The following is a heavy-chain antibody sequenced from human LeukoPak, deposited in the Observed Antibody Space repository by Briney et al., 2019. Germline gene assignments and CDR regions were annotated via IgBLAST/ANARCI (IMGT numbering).Heavy chain of an antibody. Sequence: ASVKVSCKASGYTFTGYYMHWVRQAPGQGLEWMGWINPNSGGTNYAQKFQGRVTMTRDTSISTAYMELSRLRSDDTAVYYCARGLGGSYVSAHFDYWGQGTLVTVSS. J-gene: IGHJ4*02. CDR1: GYTFTGYY. CDR3: ARGLGGSYVSAHFDY. D-gene: IGHD1-26*01. V-gene: IGHV1-2*02. CDR2: INPNSGGT.